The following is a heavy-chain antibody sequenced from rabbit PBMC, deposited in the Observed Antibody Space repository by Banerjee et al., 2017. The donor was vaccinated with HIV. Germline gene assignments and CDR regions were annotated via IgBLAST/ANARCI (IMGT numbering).Heavy chain of an antibody. D-gene: IGHD6-1*01. CDR1: GFTLSNYW. CDR2: IYTGDGNT. CDR3: ARGGGGYAGYGHALNL. J-gene: IGHJ4*01. V-gene: IGHV1S40*01. Sequence: QSLEGSGGDLVKPGASLTLTCKASGFTLSNYWICWVRQAPGKGLEWIACIYTGDGNTHYASWAKGRFTISKTSSTVDLKMTSLTAADTATYFCARGGGGYAGYGHALNLWGPGTLVTVS.